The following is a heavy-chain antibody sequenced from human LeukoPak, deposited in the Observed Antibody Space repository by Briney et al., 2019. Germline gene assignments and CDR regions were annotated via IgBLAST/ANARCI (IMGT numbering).Heavy chain of an antibody. V-gene: IGHV1-2*02. Sequence: GASVKVSCKASGYTFTGYYMHWVRQAPGQGLEWMGWINPNSGGTNYAQKFQGRVTMTRDTSISTAYMELSRLRSDDTAVYYCARGRAVAGTFRFGAKTREYYFDYWGQGTLVTVSS. CDR3: ARGRAVAGTFRFGAKTREYYFDY. CDR2: INPNSGGT. D-gene: IGHD6-19*01. J-gene: IGHJ4*02. CDR1: GYTFTGYY.